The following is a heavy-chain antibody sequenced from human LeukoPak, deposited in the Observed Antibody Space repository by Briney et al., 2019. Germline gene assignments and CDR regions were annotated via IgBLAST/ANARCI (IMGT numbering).Heavy chain of an antibody. D-gene: IGHD5-24*01. V-gene: IGHV3-7*01. CDR3: ARQLEGVPDY. Sequence: GGSLRLSCAASGFTFSSYSMNWVRRAPGKGLEWVANIKQDGSEKYYVDSVKGRFTISRDNAKNSLYLQMNSLRAEDTAVYYCARQLEGVPDYWGQGTLVTVSS. J-gene: IGHJ4*02. CDR1: GFTFSSYS. CDR2: IKQDGSEK.